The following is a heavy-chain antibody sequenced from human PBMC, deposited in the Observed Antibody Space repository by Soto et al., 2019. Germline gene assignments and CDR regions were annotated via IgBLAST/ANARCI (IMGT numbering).Heavy chain of an antibody. CDR1: VGSVSSGSYY. Sequence: ETLSLTCTVSVGSVSSGSYYSSFMRHPPWKGLECIGYIYYSWSTNYNPSLKSRVTISVDTSKNQFSLKLSSLTAADTHVYYCARGPWEILKYEVIRSYHFDYWAKGTLVTTYS. CDR3: ARGPWEILKYEVIRSYHFDY. V-gene: IGHV4-61*01. CDR2: IYYSWST. D-gene: IGHD1-26*01. J-gene: IGHJ4*02.